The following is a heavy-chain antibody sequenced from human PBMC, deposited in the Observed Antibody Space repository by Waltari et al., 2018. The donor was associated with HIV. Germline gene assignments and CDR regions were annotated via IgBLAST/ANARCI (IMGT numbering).Heavy chain of an antibody. D-gene: IGHD3-10*01. CDR1: GGSMVDYY. CDR3: ARLPRYYYYGLDV. Sequence: QVQLEQSGPRLLKASETLSLTCNISGGSMVDYYWNWIRQAPGKGLEWIGYVCNNDTVGYSPSRKGRVTIAVDRAQRQVALHLASVTAADTAVYFCARLPRYYYYGLDVWGQGTAVAVSS. CDR2: VCNNDTV. J-gene: IGHJ6*02. V-gene: IGHV4-59*01.